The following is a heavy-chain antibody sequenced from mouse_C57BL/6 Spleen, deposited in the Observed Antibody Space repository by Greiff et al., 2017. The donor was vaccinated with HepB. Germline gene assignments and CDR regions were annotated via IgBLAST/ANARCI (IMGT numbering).Heavy chain of an antibody. CDR1: GFSFNTYA. J-gene: IGHJ4*01. D-gene: IGHD6-1*01. CDR3: VRHASYVYYSMDY. CDR2: IRSKSNNYAT. Sequence: EVQLVESGGGLVQPKGSLKLSCAASGFSFNTYAMNWVRQAPGKGLEWVARIRSKSNNYATYYADSVKDRFTISRDDSESMLYLQMNNLKTEDTAMYYCVRHASYVYYSMDYWGQGTSVTVSS. V-gene: IGHV10-1*01.